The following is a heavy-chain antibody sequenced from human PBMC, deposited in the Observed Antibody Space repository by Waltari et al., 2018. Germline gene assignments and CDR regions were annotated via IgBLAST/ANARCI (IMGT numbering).Heavy chain of an antibody. V-gene: IGHV3-74*01. CDR2: INRDGGRT. Sequence: EVQLVESGGGLVQPGGSLRLSWAASGFTFSNSWMHWVRQAAGKGLVWVSRINRDGGRTTYAASGKGRLISSRDNAKNTLDLQMHSLRAEDTALYYFARPVLYYSNYDFDYWVQGTLFTVSS. J-gene: IGHJ4*02. CDR3: ARPVLYYSNYDFDY. CDR1: GFTFSNSW. D-gene: IGHD4-4*01.